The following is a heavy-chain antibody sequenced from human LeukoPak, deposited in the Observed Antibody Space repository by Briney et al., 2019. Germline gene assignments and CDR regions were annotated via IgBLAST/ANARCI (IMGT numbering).Heavy chain of an antibody. CDR2: ISYDGSNK. Sequence: GGSLRLPCAASGFTFSSYAMHWVRQAPGKGLEWVAVISYDGSNKYYADSVKGRFTISRDNSKNTLYLQMNSLRAADTAVYYCATDPYSSGWYTPGGPGTLVTVSS. D-gene: IGHD6-19*01. CDR3: ATDPYSSGWYTP. CDR1: GFTFSSYA. J-gene: IGHJ4*02. V-gene: IGHV3-30-3*01.